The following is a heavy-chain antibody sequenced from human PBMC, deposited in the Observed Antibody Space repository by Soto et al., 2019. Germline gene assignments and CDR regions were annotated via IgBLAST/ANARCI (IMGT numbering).Heavy chain of an antibody. CDR2: IYYSGST. Sequence: SETLSLTCTVSGGSISSHYCSWIRQPPGKGLEWIGHIYYSGSTNYNPSLKSRVTISVDTSKNQFSLKLSSVTAADSAVYYCATVAITTRGFQHWGQGTLVTVSS. D-gene: IGHD4-4*01. V-gene: IGHV4-59*11. CDR1: GGSISSHY. J-gene: IGHJ1*01. CDR3: ATVAITTRGFQH.